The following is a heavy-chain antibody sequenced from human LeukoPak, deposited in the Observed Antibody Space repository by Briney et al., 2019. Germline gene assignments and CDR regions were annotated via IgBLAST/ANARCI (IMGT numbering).Heavy chain of an antibody. V-gene: IGHV4-59*01. CDR3: AKTTVTTFYAFDI. CDR1: GGSISSYY. CDR2: IYYSGST. Sequence: KPSETLSLTCTVSGGSISSYYWSWIRQPPGKGLEWLGYIYYSGSTNYNPSLKSRVTMSVDTSKNQLSLKLTSVTAADTAVYYCAKTTVTTFYAFDIWGQGTVVTVSS. J-gene: IGHJ3*02. D-gene: IGHD4-17*01.